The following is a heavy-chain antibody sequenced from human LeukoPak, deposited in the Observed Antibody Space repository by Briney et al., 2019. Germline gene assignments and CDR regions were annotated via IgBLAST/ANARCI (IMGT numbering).Heavy chain of an antibody. CDR2: INHSRST. CDR1: GGSFSGYY. J-gene: IGHJ5*02. V-gene: IGHV4-34*01. D-gene: IGHD2-2*01. CDR3: ARGEGNVVVVPAATNWFDP. Sequence: SETLSLTCPVYGGSFSGYYWSWIRQPPGKGLEWIGEINHSRSTNYNPSLKSRVTISVDTSKNQFSLKLSSVTAADTAVYYCARGEGNVVVVPAATNWFDPWGQGTLVIVSS.